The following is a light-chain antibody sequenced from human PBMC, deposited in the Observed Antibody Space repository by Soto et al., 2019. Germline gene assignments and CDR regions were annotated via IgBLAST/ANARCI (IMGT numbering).Light chain of an antibody. CDR2: GAS. Sequence: EVVMTQSPATLSVSPGEGATLSCRASQSVSNHLAWYQQRPGQAPRLLIYGASPRATGIPARFSGSGSGTEFTLTLSSLQSEDFALYYCQLYYDWPRTFGQGTKVEI. V-gene: IGKV3-15*01. CDR1: QSVSNH. CDR3: QLYYDWPRT. J-gene: IGKJ1*01.